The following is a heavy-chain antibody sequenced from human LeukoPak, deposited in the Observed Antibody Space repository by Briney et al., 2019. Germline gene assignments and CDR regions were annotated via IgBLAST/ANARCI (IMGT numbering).Heavy chain of an antibody. V-gene: IGHV4-59*08. CDR1: GGSISSYY. D-gene: IGHD2-2*01. J-gene: IGHJ6*02. CDR2: IYSSGST. Sequence: SETLSLTCTVSGGSISSYYWSWIRQPPGKGLEWIGYIYSSGSTNYNPSLKSRVTISVDTSKNQFSLKLSSVTAADTAVYYCARLGCSSTSCYRSYYYYGMDVWGQGTTVTVSS. CDR3: ARLGCSSTSCYRSYYYYGMDV.